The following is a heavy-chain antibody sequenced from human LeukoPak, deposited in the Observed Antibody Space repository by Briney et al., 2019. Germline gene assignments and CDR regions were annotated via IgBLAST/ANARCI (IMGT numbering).Heavy chain of an antibody. CDR1: GFTFSSYS. V-gene: IGHV3-21*01. Sequence: GGSLRLSCAASGFTFSSYSMNWVRQSPGKGLEWVSSVTNSGGYIYYADSVKGRFTISRDNAKNSLYLQMNSLRAEDTAVYYCARDLEYTSSSAGDYWGQGTLVTVSS. CDR2: VTNSGGYI. J-gene: IGHJ4*02. CDR3: ARDLEYTSSSAGDY. D-gene: IGHD6-6*01.